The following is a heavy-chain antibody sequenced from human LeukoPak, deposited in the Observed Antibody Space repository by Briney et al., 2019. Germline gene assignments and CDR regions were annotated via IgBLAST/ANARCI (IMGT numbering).Heavy chain of an antibody. CDR2: INPNSGGT. Sequence: ASVKVSCKASGYTFTGYYMHWVRQAPGQGLEWMGWINPNSGGTNYAQKFQGRVTMTRDTSISTAYMELSRLRSDDTAVYYCARAVSSGGSCGPRDYIDYWGQGTLVTVSS. CDR3: ARAVSSGGSCGPRDYIDY. CDR1: GYTFTGYY. V-gene: IGHV1-2*02. D-gene: IGHD2-15*01. J-gene: IGHJ4*02.